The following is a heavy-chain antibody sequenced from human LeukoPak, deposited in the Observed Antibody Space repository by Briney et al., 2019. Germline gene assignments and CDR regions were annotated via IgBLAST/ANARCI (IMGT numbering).Heavy chain of an antibody. Sequence: GGSLRLSCAASGFTFSRHWMTWVRQAPGKGLEWVANIKHDGSEKNYVDSVKGRFTISRDNAKNSLYLQMNSLRAEDTAVYYCATPLDYYDRSDSHQGGDWGQGTLVTVSS. V-gene: IGHV3-7*03. J-gene: IGHJ4*02. CDR1: GFTFSRHW. D-gene: IGHD3-22*01. CDR2: IKHDGSEK. CDR3: ATPLDYYDRSDSHQGGD.